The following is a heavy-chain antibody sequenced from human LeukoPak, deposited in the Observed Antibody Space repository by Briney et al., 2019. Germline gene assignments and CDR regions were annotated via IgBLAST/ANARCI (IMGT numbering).Heavy chain of an antibody. CDR1: GYTFTNYG. Sequence: ASVKASCKASGYTFTNYGISWVRQAPGQGLEWMGWISIYNGNTDYAQKLRGRVTMTTDTSTSTAYMELRSLRSDDTAVYYCARITYDFWSGYYMPDDPWSQGTLVTVSS. V-gene: IGHV1-18*01. CDR2: ISIYNGNT. J-gene: IGHJ5*02. CDR3: ARITYDFWSGYYMPDDP. D-gene: IGHD3-3*01.